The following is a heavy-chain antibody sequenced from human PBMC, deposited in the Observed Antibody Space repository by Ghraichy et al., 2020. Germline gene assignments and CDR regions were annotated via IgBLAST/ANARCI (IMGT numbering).Heavy chain of an antibody. CDR1: GGSISSSSYY. CDR2: IYYSGST. D-gene: IGHD6-13*01. Sequence: SETLSLTCTVSGGSISSSSYYWGWIRQPPGKGLEWIGSIYYSGSTYYNPSLKSRVTISVDTSKNQFSLKLSSVTAAGTAVYYCARHSRTSPFWQQLDPVFDYWGQGTLVTVSS. CDR3: ARHSRTSPFWQQLDPVFDY. J-gene: IGHJ4*02. V-gene: IGHV4-39*01.